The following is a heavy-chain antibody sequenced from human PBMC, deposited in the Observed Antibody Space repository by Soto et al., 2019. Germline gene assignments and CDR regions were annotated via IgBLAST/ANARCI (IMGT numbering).Heavy chain of an antibody. Sequence: PGGSLRLSCAASGFTFSSYAMSWVRQAPGKGLEWVSAISGSGGSTYYADSVKGRFTISRDNSKNTLYLQMNSLRAEDTAVYYCAMVLCSGSFYYENYYYQYCMDVWGQGPTVTVSS. CDR1: GFTFSSYA. D-gene: IGHD3-10*02. CDR2: ISGSGGST. CDR3: AMVLCSGSFYYENYYYQYCMDV. V-gene: IGHV3-23*01. J-gene: IGHJ6*02.